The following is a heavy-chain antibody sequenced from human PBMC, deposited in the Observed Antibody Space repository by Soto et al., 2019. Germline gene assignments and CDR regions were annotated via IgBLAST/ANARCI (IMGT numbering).Heavy chain of an antibody. CDR2: ISGYNGNT. V-gene: IGHV1-18*01. Sequence: GASVKVSCKASGYTFTRYVGSWVRQAPGQGLEWMGWISGYNGNTKEAHKFEGRVILTTDTAANTAHMELRSLTSNDTAVYYCARGSAYSTPWSFDSWGQGTLVTVSS. D-gene: IGHD2-8*01. J-gene: IGHJ4*02. CDR3: ARGSAYSTPWSFDS. CDR1: GYTFTRYV.